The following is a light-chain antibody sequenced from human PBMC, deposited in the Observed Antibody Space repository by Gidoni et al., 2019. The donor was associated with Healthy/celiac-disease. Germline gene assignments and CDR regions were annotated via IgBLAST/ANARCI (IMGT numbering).Light chain of an antibody. CDR1: QSISSY. V-gene: IGKV1-39*01. Sequence: DIQMTQSPSSLSASVGDRVTITCRASQSISSYLNWYQQKPGKDPKLLIYAASSLQRGVPSRFSGSGSGTDFTLTISSLQPEDFATYYCQQSYSTPCTFGQGTKLEIK. J-gene: IGKJ2*02. CDR3: QQSYSTPCT. CDR2: AAS.